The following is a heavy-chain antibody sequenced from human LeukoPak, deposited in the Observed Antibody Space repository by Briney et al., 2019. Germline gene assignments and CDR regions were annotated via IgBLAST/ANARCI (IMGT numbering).Heavy chain of an antibody. CDR2: IYYSGGT. CDR1: GGSISSYF. J-gene: IGHJ3*02. Sequence: SETLSLTCTVSGGSISSYFWTWIRQPPGKGLEWIGYIYYSGGTNFNPSLKSRVTISVDTSENQFSLKLSSVTAADTAVYYCARGEVNYDFWSGPNAFDIWGQGTMVTVSS. V-gene: IGHV4-59*01. D-gene: IGHD3-3*01. CDR3: ARGEVNYDFWSGPNAFDI.